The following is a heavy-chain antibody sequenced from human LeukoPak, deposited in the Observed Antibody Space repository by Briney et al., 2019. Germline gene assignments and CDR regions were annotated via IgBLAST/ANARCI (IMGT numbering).Heavy chain of an antibody. J-gene: IGHJ4*02. Sequence: PGGSLRLSCAASGFTFSTYNMNWFRQGPGKGLEWVSYISSSSSTIYYADSVKGRFTISRDNAKNSLYLQMNSLRAEDTAVYYCARGDRKDSSGYYLDYWGQGTLVTVSS. V-gene: IGHV3-48*01. CDR2: ISSSSSTI. CDR1: GFTFSTYN. CDR3: ARGDRKDSSGYYLDY. D-gene: IGHD3-22*01.